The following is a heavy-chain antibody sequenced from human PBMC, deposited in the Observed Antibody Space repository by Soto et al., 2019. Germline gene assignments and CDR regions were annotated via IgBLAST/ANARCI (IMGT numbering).Heavy chain of an antibody. V-gene: IGHV3-33*01. CDR2: IWYDGTQK. Sequence: QVQLEESGGGVVQPGRSLRLSCEASGFTFNTYSMHWVRQPPGKVLEWLAAIWYDGTQKYYADSVKGRFIISRDNSKKTVYLEMNRLRAADTAVYYCARAGGTTVTGLWHFDSWGQGTLVSVSS. J-gene: IGHJ4*02. CDR1: GFTFNTYS. CDR3: ARAGGTTVTGLWHFDS. D-gene: IGHD4-17*01.